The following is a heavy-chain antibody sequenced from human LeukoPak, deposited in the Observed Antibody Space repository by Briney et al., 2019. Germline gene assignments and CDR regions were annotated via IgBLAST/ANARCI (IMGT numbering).Heavy chain of an antibody. J-gene: IGHJ4*02. D-gene: IGHD2-2*01. CDR1: GFTFSKYW. V-gene: IGHV3-7*01. Sequence: GGSLTLSCAASGFTFSKYWMNWVRQAPGKGLEWVSNMNEYGTEKYYVDSVRGRFTISRDNAENSLFLHMNSLRVENTAVYRCARVLYGSRVNVIDSWGPGILVTVSS. CDR2: MNEYGTEK. CDR3: ARVLYGSRVNVIDS.